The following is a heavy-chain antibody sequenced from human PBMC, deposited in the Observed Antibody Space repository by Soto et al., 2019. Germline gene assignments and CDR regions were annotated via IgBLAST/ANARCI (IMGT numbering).Heavy chain of an antibody. CDR1: GFTFSSYA. V-gene: IGHV3-23*01. Sequence: EVQLLESGGGLVQPGGSLRLSCAASGFTFSSYAMSWVRQAPGKGLEWVSAISGSGGSTYYADSVKGRFTISRDNSKNTLYLQMNSLRAEDTAVYYCAKVHGYPRYYYYYYMDVWGKGTTVTVSS. J-gene: IGHJ6*03. CDR3: AKVHGYPRYYYYYYMDV. CDR2: ISGSGGST. D-gene: IGHD1-1*01.